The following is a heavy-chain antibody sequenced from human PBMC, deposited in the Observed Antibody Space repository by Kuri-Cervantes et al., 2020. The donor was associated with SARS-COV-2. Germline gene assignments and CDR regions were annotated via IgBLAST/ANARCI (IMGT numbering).Heavy chain of an antibody. Sequence: GESLKISCAASGFTFSSYGMHWVRQAPGKGLEWVAVISYGGSNKYYEDSVRGRFTISRDNSKNTLYLQMNSLRAEDTAVYYCAREGGGTIQYYYYGMDVWGQGTTVTVSS. CDR1: GFTFSSYG. CDR2: ISYGGSNK. J-gene: IGHJ6*02. D-gene: IGHD3-3*01. V-gene: IGHV3-30*03. CDR3: AREGGGTIQYYYYGMDV.